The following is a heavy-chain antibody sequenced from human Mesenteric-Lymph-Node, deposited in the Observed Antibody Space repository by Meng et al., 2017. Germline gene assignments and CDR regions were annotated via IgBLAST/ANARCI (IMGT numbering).Heavy chain of an antibody. CDR3: ARDGARYSYGVFDY. V-gene: IGHV3-30*04. Sequence: GESLKISCAASGFTFSSYAMHWVRQAPGKGLEWVAVISYDGSNKYYADSVKGRFTISRDNSKNTLYLQMNSLRAEDTAVYYCARDGARYSYGVFDYWGQGTLVTVSS. D-gene: IGHD5-18*01. CDR1: GFTFSSYA. J-gene: IGHJ4*02. CDR2: ISYDGSNK.